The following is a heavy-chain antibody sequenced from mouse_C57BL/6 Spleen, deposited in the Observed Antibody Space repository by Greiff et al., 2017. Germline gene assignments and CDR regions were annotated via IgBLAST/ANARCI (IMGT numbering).Heavy chain of an antibody. D-gene: IGHD1-1*01. CDR2: INYDGSST. Sequence: EVNVVESEGGLVQPGSSMKLSCTASGFTFSDYYMAWVRQVPEKGLEWVANINYDGSSTYYLDSLKSRFIISRDNAKNILYLQMSSLKSEDTATYYCAREDYYGSRYAMDYWGQGTSVTVSS. CDR1: GFTFSDYY. CDR3: AREDYYGSRYAMDY. V-gene: IGHV5-16*01. J-gene: IGHJ4*01.